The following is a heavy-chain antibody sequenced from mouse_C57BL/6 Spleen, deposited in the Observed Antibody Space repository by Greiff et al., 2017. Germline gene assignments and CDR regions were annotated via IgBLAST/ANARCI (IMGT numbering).Heavy chain of an antibody. Sequence: QVQLQQPGAELVKPGASVKLSCKASGYTFTSYWMHWVKQRPGQGLEWIGMIHPNSGSTNYNEKFKSKATLTADKSSSTAYMQLSSLTSEDSAVYYCARPYREGAMDYWGQGTSVTVSS. CDR1: GYTFTSYW. D-gene: IGHD2-12*01. CDR2: IHPNSGST. J-gene: IGHJ4*01. CDR3: ARPYREGAMDY. V-gene: IGHV1-64*01.